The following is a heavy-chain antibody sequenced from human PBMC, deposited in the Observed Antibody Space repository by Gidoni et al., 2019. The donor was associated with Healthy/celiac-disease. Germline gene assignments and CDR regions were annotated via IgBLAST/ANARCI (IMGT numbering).Heavy chain of an antibody. D-gene: IGHD3-10*01. V-gene: IGHV5-51*01. Sequence: EVQLVQSGAEVKKPGESLKISCKGAGYSFTRDWIGGVRQMPGKGLEWSGITYPGDSDTRYSPSCQGQVTISADKSISTAYLQLSSLKASDTAMYYCARHRGWFGELEGVAAFDIWGQVTMVTVSS. J-gene: IGHJ3*02. CDR2: TYPGDSDT. CDR3: ARHRGWFGELEGVAAFDI. CDR1: GYSFTRDW.